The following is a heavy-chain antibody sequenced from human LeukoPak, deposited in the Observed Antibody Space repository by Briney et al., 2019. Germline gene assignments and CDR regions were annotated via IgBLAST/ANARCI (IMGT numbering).Heavy chain of an antibody. Sequence: GGSLRLSCAASHFTFTNRWMNWVRQAPGKGLEWVGRIASNTDGGTTDYAAPVKGRFTISRDDSKNTLYLQMNSLKTEDTAVYYCTTEVWQLGQSYYYYYGMDVWGQGTTVTVSS. J-gene: IGHJ6*02. D-gene: IGHD6-6*01. CDR1: HFTFTNRW. V-gene: IGHV3-15*07. CDR2: IASNTDGGTT. CDR3: TTEVWQLGQSYYYYYGMDV.